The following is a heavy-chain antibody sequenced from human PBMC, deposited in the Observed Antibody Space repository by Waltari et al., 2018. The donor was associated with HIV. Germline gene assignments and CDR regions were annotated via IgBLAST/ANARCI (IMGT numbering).Heavy chain of an antibody. D-gene: IGHD6-19*01. CDR2: INPKSDGT. CDR3: ARDRIAVTGSYYYGMDG. Sequence: VQLLQSGAEAKTPVASAKVSFTATGYTFPGHYIHSSRQPPGQGLAWMGWINPKSDGTNYAQKFQGRVTMTRDTSTSTAYMELSRLRSDDTALYYCARDRIAVTGSYYYGMDGWGQGTTVTVSS. CDR1: GYTFPGHY. J-gene: IGHJ6*02. V-gene: IGHV1-2*02.